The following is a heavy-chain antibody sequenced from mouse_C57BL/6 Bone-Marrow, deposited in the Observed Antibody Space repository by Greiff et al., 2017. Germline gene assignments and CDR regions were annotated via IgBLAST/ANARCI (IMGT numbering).Heavy chain of an antibody. J-gene: IGHJ1*03. CDR2: IWTGGGT. CDR3: ARNFDGYYLGGVDV. CDR1: GFSLTSYA. V-gene: IGHV2-9-1*01. D-gene: IGHD2-3*01. Sequence: QVQLKQSGPGLVAPSQSLSITCTVSGFSLTSYAISWVRQPPGKGLEWLGVIWTGGGTNYNSALKSRLSISKDNSKSQVFLKMNSLQTDDTARYYCARNFDGYYLGGVDVWGTGTTVTVSS.